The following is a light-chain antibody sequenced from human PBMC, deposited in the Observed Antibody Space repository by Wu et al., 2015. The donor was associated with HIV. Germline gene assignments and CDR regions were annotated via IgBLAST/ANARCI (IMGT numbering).Light chain of an antibody. CDR2: SAS. CDR1: QSLGTN. V-gene: IGKV3-15*01. CDR3: QQYKNWTRT. J-gene: IGKJ1*01. Sequence: IVMTQSPATLSVSPGESATLSCRASQSLGTNLAWYQHKPGQAPRLLIYSASTRATDIPVRFSGSGSGTEFTLTISSLQSEDFAVYYCQQYKNWTRTFGQGTKVE.